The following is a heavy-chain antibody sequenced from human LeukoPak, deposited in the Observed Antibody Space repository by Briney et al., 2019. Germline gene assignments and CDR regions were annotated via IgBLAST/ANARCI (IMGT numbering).Heavy chain of an antibody. V-gene: IGHV1-24*01. CDR2: FDVAEADT. D-gene: IGHD3-3*01. J-gene: IGHJ4*02. CDR1: GYTLSELS. CDR3: SSSGVEEWQGLHF. Sequence: ASVKVSCKVSGYTLSELSMHWVRQSPGKGLEWMGGFDVAEADTIYAQKFQGRVTMTEDTSTDTAYMELNSLSSEDTAVYYCSSSGVEEWQGLHFWGQGTLVTVSS.